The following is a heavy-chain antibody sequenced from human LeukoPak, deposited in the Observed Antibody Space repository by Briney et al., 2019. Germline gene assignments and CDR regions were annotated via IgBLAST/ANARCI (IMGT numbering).Heavy chain of an antibody. J-gene: IGHJ4*02. V-gene: IGHV1-2*02. CDR1: GYTFTGYY. CDR2: INPNSGGT. CDR3: ARVAIVGATLAY. Sequence: ASVKVSCKASGYTFTGYYMHWVRQAPGQGLEWMGWINPNSGGTNYAQKFQGRVTITRDTSASTAYMELSSLRSEDTALYYCARVAIVGATLAYWGQGTLVTVSS. D-gene: IGHD1-26*01.